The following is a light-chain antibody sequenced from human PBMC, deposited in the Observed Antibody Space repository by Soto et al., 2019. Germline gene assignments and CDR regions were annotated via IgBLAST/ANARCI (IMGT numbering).Light chain of an antibody. CDR1: QSVSSN. J-gene: IGKJ4*01. CDR3: QQYDSLPLT. CDR2: GAS. V-gene: IGKV3-15*01. Sequence: EIVLMQSPATLSVSPGERATLSCRASQSVSSNLAWYQQKPGQAPRLLIYGASTRATGIPARFSGSGSGTEFTFTISSLQPEDIATYYCQQYDSLPLTFGGGTKVDIK.